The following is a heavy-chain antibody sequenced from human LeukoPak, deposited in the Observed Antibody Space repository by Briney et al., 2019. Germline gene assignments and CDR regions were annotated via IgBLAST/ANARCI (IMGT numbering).Heavy chain of an antibody. CDR1: GGTLSSYA. Sequence: SVKVSCKASGGTLSSYAINWVRQAPGQGLEWMGGIIPIFGTANYAQKFQGRVTIIADESSTTAYMELSSLRSEDTAVYYCARREGTFGTYFDYWGQRTLVTVSS. D-gene: IGHD3-10*01. CDR2: IIPIFGTA. V-gene: IGHV1-69*13. J-gene: IGHJ4*02. CDR3: ARREGTFGTYFDY.